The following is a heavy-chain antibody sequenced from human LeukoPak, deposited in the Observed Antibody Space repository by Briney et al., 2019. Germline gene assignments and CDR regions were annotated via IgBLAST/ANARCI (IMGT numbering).Heavy chain of an antibody. CDR2: ISGSCGTT. Sequence: GGSLRLSCAASGFTFSTYTMSWVRQAPGKGLEWVSAISGSCGTTYYADSVKGRFTISRDNSKNTLYLQMNSLRAGDTAVYFCAKEVLAARPNYYYYGMDVWGQGTTVTVSS. D-gene: IGHD6-6*01. CDR3: AKEVLAARPNYYYYGMDV. J-gene: IGHJ6*02. V-gene: IGHV3-23*01. CDR1: GFTFSTYT.